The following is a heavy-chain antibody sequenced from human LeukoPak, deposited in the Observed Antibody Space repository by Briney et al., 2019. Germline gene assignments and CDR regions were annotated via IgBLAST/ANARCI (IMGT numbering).Heavy chain of an antibody. D-gene: IGHD2-2*01. CDR2: ISSSSSYI. Sequence: NSGGSLRLSCAASGFTFSSYSMIWVRQAPGRGVEWVSYISSSSSYIHYADSVKGRFTISRDNAKNSLYLQMNSLRADDTAVYYCARDEAVVPAAIPDYYYYYYMDVWGKGTTVTVSS. CDR1: GFTFSSYS. CDR3: ARDEAVVPAAIPDYYYYYYMDV. V-gene: IGHV3-21*01. J-gene: IGHJ6*03.